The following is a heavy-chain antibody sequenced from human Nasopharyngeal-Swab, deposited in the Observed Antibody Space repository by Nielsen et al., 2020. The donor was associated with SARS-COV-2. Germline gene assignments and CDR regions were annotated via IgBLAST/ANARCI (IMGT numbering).Heavy chain of an antibody. CDR1: GYTFTSYY. J-gene: IGHJ4*02. CDR3: ARLGSGPRTYYFDY. D-gene: IGHD2-15*01. Sequence: ASVKVSCKASGYTFTSYYMHWVRQAPGQGLEWMGIINPSGGSTSYAQKFQGRVTMTRDTSISTAYLQWSSLKASDTAMYYCARLGSGPRTYYFDYWGQGTLVTVSS. CDR2: INPSGGST. V-gene: IGHV1-46*01.